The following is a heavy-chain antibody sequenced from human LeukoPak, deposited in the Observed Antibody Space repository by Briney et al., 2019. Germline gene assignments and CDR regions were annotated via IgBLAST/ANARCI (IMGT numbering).Heavy chain of an antibody. CDR1: GFTFSSYA. CDR2: ISGSGGST. D-gene: IGHD2-15*01. Sequence: GGSLRLSCAASGFTFSSYAMSWVRQAPGKGLEWVSAISGSGGSTYYADPVKGRFTISRDNSKNTLYLQMNSLRAEDTAVYYCAKDFQPDANIVVVVAATAPFDYWGQGTLVTVSS. CDR3: AKDFQPDANIVVVVAATAPFDY. J-gene: IGHJ4*02. V-gene: IGHV3-23*01.